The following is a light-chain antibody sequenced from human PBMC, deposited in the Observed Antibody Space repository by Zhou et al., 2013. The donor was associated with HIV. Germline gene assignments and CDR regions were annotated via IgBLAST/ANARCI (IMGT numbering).Light chain of an antibody. J-gene: IGKJ3*01. V-gene: IGKV1-33*01. CDR1: QDIGNN. Sequence: DIQMTQSPSSLSASVGDRVTITCQASQDIGNNLNWYQQKPGKAPKVLIYTAAILETGVPSRFSGSGSGTDFTFTISSLQPEDVATYYCQQYGNLLFTFGPGTNVDI. CDR3: QQYGNLLFT. CDR2: TAA.